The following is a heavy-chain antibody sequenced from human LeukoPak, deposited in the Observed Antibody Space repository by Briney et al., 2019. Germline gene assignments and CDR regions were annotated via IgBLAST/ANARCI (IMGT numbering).Heavy chain of an antibody. CDR1: GGSFSGYH. V-gene: IGHV4-34*01. D-gene: IGHD4-17*01. J-gene: IGHJ2*01. Sequence: SETLSLTCAVYGGSFSGYHWSWIRQPPGKGLEWIGEINHSGSTNYNPSLKSRVTISVDTSKNQFSLKLSSVTAADTAVYYRARRPYYGDYGYFDLWGRGTLVTVSS. CDR3: ARRPYYGDYGYFDL. CDR2: INHSGST.